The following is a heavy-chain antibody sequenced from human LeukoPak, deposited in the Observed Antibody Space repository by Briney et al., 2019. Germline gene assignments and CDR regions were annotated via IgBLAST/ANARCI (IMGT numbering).Heavy chain of an antibody. J-gene: IGHJ4*02. CDR1: GFIFSLYG. Sequence: GGSLRLTCAASGFIFSLYGLHWVRQAPGKGLEWVALLSNDGDSEYYTDSVTGRFTISRDNAKDTLYLQMNSLRGEDTAVYYCAKDGRGRTFFGDIEYWGQGTLVAVSS. CDR3: AKDGRGRTFFGDIEY. CDR2: LSNDGDSE. D-gene: IGHD3-10*01. V-gene: IGHV3-30*18.